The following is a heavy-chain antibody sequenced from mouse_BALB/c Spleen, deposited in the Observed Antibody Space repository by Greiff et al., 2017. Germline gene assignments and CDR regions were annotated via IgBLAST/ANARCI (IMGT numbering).Heavy chain of an antibody. J-gene: IGHJ2*01. Sequence: ESGPGLVKPSQSLSLTCSVTGYSITSGYYWNWIRQFPGNKLEWMGYISYDGSNNYNPSLKNRISITRDTSKNQFFLKLNSVTTEDTATYYCASEEITTVPAGFDYWGQGTTLTVSS. D-gene: IGHD1-1*01. V-gene: IGHV3-6*02. CDR1: GYSITSGYY. CDR3: ASEEITTVPAGFDY. CDR2: ISYDGSN.